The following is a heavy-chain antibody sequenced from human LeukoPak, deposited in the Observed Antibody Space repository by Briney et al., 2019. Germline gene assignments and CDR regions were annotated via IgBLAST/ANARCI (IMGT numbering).Heavy chain of an antibody. J-gene: IGHJ6*02. V-gene: IGHV1-18*01. D-gene: IGHD3-3*01. CDR1: GYTFTSYA. CDR2: ISAYNGNT. CDR3: ARGWPDPTYYDFWSGCPPEDGMDV. Sequence: ASVKVSCKASGYTFTSYAMHWVRQAPGQRLEWMGWISAYNGNTNYAQKLQGRVTMTTDTSTSTAYMELRSLRSDDTAVYYCARGWPDPTYYDFWSGCPPEDGMDVWGQGTTVTVSS.